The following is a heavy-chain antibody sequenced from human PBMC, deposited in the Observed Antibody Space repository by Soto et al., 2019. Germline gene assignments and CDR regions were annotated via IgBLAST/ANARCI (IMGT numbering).Heavy chain of an antibody. D-gene: IGHD5-12*01. V-gene: IGHV4-34*01. CDR1: GGSLSGYY. Sequence: QVQLQQWGAGLLKPSETPSVNCAVTGGSLSGYYWSWIHQPPGKGLEWIGEVKDGGHTNYSPSLRGRVTISSDTSNNQFSLRLNSVTAEDTGVYYCARGQEGVVATHWDQGSLVTVSS. J-gene: IGHJ4*02. CDR3: ARGQEGVVATH. CDR2: VKDGGHT.